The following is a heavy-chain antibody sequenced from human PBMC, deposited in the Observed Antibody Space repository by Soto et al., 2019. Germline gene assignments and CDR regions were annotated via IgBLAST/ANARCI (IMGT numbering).Heavy chain of an antibody. V-gene: IGHV4-4*02. CDR2: IYPSGST. D-gene: IGHD3-22*01. CDR1: GGSISSRHW. CDR3: ARRLTHKYDSSGRLNDVFDV. J-gene: IGHJ3*01. Sequence: QVQLQESGPGLLKPSGTLSLTCDVSGGSISSRHWWGWVRQSPGTGLAWIGEIYPSGSTNYNPSLQSRIIMSVVKSKYKFSLKMTSVTAADTAVYYCARRLTHKYDSSGRLNDVFDVWGQVTMVTVSS.